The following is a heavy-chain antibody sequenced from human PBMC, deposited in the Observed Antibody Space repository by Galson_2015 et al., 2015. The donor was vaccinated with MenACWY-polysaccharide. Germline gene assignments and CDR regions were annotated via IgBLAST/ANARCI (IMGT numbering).Heavy chain of an antibody. CDR1: GFSFNNHW. CDR2: MNQDGSTK. D-gene: IGHD2-2*01. CDR3: ARGGLPGAMDF. J-gene: IGHJ4*02. Sequence: SLRLSCAASGFSFNNHWMNWVRQAPGKGLEWVANMNQDGSTKYSIDSVKGRFTISRDNAKNSLSLQMNSPRGDDTAVYYCARGGLPGAMDFWGQGTLVTVSS. V-gene: IGHV3-7*01.